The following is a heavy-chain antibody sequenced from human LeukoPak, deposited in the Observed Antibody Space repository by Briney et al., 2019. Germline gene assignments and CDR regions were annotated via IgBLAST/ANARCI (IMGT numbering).Heavy chain of an antibody. CDR3: ARVGIALTSPFDY. CDR1: GFTFSDYY. J-gene: IGHJ4*02. Sequence: GSLRLSCLASGFTFSDYYMSWVRQAPGKGLEWISYMSSRGYPTYYAESVEGRFTISRDNAKNTLYLQMHNLRADDTAVYFCARVGIALTSPFDYWGLGTLVAVSS. V-gene: IGHV3-11*01. CDR2: MSSRGYPT. D-gene: IGHD1-1*01.